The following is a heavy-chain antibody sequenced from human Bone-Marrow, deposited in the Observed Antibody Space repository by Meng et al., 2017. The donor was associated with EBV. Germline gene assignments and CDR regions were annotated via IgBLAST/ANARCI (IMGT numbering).Heavy chain of an antibody. V-gene: IGHV4-34*01. D-gene: IGHD6-19*01. CDR3: ARLGAEAGEGDY. CDR2: INHSEST. Sequence: ACPLKPSESPSFHCSLFVVSLSGYDCSRIHQPPGKGLEWIGKINHSESTNYNPSLKSRATISVDTYKNQFSLKLSSVTAADTAVYYCARLGAEAGEGDYWGQGTLVTVSS. J-gene: IGHJ4*02. CDR1: VVSLSGYD.